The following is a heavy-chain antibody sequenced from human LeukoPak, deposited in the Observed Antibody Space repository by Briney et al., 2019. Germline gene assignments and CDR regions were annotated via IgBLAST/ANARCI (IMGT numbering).Heavy chain of an antibody. J-gene: IGHJ5*02. V-gene: IGHV4-30-4*08. CDR2: IYYSGST. CDR3: AREHYDFWSGYYRNWFDP. CDR1: GGSISRGDYY. D-gene: IGHD3-3*01. Sequence: SETLSLTCTVSGGSISRGDYYWSWIRQPPGKGLEWNGYIYYSGSTYYNPSLKSRVTISVDTSKSQFSLKLSSVTAADTAVYYCAREHYDFWSGYYRNWFDPWGQGTLVTVSS.